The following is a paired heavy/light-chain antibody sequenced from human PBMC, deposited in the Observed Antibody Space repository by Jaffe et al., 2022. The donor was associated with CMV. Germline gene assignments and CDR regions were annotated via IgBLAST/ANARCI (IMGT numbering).Heavy chain of an antibody. CDR2: VYHSGST. D-gene: IGHD1-1*01. V-gene: IGHV4-39*01. J-gene: IGHJ4*02. Sequence: QLQSQESGPGLVKPSETLSLTCTVSGDSIRSSNYFWAWIRQPPGKGLEWIGSVYHSGSTYYNPSLKSRATMSADTSKNHFSLELDSVTAADTALYYCARHFNSRFNNNWSGLDYWGQGILVTVSS. CDR3: ARHFNSRFNNNWSGLDY. CDR1: GDSIRSSNYF.
Light chain of an antibody. V-gene: IGLV2-23*02. CDR1: SSDVGNYNL. J-gene: IGLJ1*01. Sequence: QSALTQPASVSGSPGQSITISCTGTSSDVGNYNLVSWYQQHPGKAPKLMIYEVSKRPSGVSNRFSGSKSVNTASLTISGLQAEDEADYYCCSYAGSTTPFVFANGTKVTVL. CDR3: CSYAGSTTPFV. CDR2: EVS.